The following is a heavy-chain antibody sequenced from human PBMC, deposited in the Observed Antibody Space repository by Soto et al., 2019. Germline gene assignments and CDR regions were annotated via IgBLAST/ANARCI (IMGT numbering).Heavy chain of an antibody. D-gene: IGHD3-10*01. Sequence: QVQLVQSGAEVKKPGSSVKVSCKASGGTFSSYAISWVRQAPGQGLEWMGGIIPIFGTANYAQKFQGRATITADESTSTAYRELSTLRSEDTAVYYCARGAVRDNYNGMDVWGQGTTVTVSS. V-gene: IGHV1-69*12. J-gene: IGHJ6*02. CDR3: ARGAVRDNYNGMDV. CDR2: IIPIFGTA. CDR1: GGTFSSYA.